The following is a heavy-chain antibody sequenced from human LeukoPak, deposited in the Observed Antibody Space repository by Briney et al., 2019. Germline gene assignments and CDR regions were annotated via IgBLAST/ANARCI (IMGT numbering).Heavy chain of an antibody. J-gene: IGHJ1*01. V-gene: IGHV3-74*01. Sequence: PAGGSLRLSCAASGFTFTNYWVHWVRQAPGKGLLWVSHINGDGTNINYADSVKGRFTMSRDNAKNTVYLQMNSLRDEGTAVYYCTRTYRNTLAEYFQHWGQGTLVTVSS. D-gene: IGHD1-26*01. CDR1: GFTFTNYW. CDR3: TRTYRNTLAEYFQH. CDR2: INGDGTNI.